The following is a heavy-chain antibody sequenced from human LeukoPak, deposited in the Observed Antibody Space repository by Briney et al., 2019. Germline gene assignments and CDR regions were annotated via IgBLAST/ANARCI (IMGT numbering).Heavy chain of an antibody. CDR2: IYYNGST. CDR3: ARMGLTRKAFDI. J-gene: IGHJ3*02. CDR1: GGSISSYY. Sequence: SETLSLTCTVSGGSISSYYWSWIRQPPGKGLEWIGYIYYNGSTNYNPSLKSRVTISVDTSKNQFSLKLSSVTAADTAVYYCARMGLTRKAFDIWGQGTMVTVSS. D-gene: IGHD4-11*01. V-gene: IGHV4-59*01.